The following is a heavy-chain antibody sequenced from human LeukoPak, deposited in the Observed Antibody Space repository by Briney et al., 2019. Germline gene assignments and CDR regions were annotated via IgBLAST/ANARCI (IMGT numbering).Heavy chain of an antibody. CDR2: IYHNGST. CDR1: GYSISSGYY. V-gene: IGHV4-38-2*02. D-gene: IGHD6-13*01. Sequence: SETLSLTCTVSGYSISSGYYWGWIRQPPGKGLEWIGSIYHNGSTYYNPSLKSRVTISVDTSKNQFSLKLSSVTAADTAVYYCARDRQQLIAYFYYYYMDVWGKGTTVTVSS. CDR3: ARDRQQLIAYFYYYYMDV. J-gene: IGHJ6*03.